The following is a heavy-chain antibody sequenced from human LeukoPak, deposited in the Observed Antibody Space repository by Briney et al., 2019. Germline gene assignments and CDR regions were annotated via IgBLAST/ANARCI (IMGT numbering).Heavy chain of an antibody. CDR3: ARGRGFDAFDI. Sequence: SETLSLTCTASGGSISSYYWNWIRQPPGKGLEWIGYIYNSGSINYNPSLKSRVTISVDTSKNQFSLKLSSATAADTALYYCARGRGFDAFDIWGQGTVVTVSS. CDR1: GGSISSYY. D-gene: IGHD5-12*01. V-gene: IGHV4-59*01. CDR2: IYNSGSI. J-gene: IGHJ3*02.